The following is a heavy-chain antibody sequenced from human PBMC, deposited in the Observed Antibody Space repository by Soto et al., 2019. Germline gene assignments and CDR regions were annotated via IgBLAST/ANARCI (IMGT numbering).Heavy chain of an antibody. CDR1: GFTFSSYG. Sequence: HPGGSLRLSCAASGFTFSSYGMHWVRQAPGKGLEWVAVISYDGSNKYYADSVKGRFTISRDNSKNTLYLQMNSLRAEDTAVYYCAKDSSPIAVAGPTPGYWGQGTLVTVSS. J-gene: IGHJ4*02. CDR2: ISYDGSNK. V-gene: IGHV3-30*18. CDR3: AKDSSPIAVAGPTPGY. D-gene: IGHD6-19*01.